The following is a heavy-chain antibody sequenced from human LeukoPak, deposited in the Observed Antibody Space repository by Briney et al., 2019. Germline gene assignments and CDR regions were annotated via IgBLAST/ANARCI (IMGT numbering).Heavy chain of an antibody. Sequence: PGGSLSLSCAASGFTFSSYTMNWVRQAPGKGLEWVSYISKSSGTMSYADSVKGRFTISRDNAKDSLFLQMNSLRDEDTAVYYCARDENWGFDYWGQGTLVTVSS. V-gene: IGHV3-48*02. CDR2: ISKSSGTM. D-gene: IGHD7-27*01. CDR1: GFTFSSYT. CDR3: ARDENWGFDY. J-gene: IGHJ4*02.